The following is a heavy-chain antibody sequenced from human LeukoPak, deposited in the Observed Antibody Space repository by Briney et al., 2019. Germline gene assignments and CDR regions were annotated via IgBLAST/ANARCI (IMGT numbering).Heavy chain of an antibody. D-gene: IGHD3-10*01. Sequence: SETLSLTCTVSGGSISSYYWSWIRQPAGKGLEWIGRIYTSGSTNYNPSLKSRVTISVDTSKNQFSLKLSSVTAADTAVYYCARERDGSGTQRGLDYWGQGTLVTVSS. CDR3: ARERDGSGTQRGLDY. V-gene: IGHV4-4*07. J-gene: IGHJ4*02. CDR1: GGSISSYY. CDR2: IYTSGST.